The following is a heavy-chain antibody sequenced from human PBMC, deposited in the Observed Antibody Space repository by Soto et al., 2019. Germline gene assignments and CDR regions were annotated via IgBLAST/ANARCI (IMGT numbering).Heavy chain of an antibody. CDR2: INPSGGST. J-gene: IGHJ5*02. D-gene: IGHD6-13*01. V-gene: IGHV1-46*03. Sequence: QVQLVQSGAEVKKPGASVKVSCKASGYTFTSYYMHWVRQAPGQGLEWMGIINPSGGSTSYAQKFQGRGTMTRDTSKSTVYVELSSLRSEDTAVYYCAREVYSSSWEAQNNWFDPWGQGTLVTVSS. CDR1: GYTFTSYY. CDR3: AREVYSSSWEAQNNWFDP.